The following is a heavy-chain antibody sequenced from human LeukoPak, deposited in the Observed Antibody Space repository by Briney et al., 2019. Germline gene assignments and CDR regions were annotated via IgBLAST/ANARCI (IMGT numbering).Heavy chain of an antibody. V-gene: IGHV3-23*01. D-gene: IGHD3-16*01. CDR3: AKDGSWGDYYFYFYIDV. Sequence: PGGSLRLSSEASGVTFSNSAMTGARQAPGKGLECVAGIIAIGHYTYNADSGKGRFTISRDNSKNTLYLQMNSLRAEDTALYFCAKDGSWGDYYFYFYIDVWGKGTTVTVSS. CDR2: IIAIGHYT. CDR1: GVTFSNSA. J-gene: IGHJ6*03.